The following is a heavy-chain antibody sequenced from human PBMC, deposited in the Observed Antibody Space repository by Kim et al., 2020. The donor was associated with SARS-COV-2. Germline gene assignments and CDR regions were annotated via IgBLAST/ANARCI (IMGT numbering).Heavy chain of an antibody. Sequence: GGSLKLSCTASGFTSNNYAMSWVRQAPGKGLEWVSGVSHTGGSMFYADSVRGRFRISRDNSENTVFLQMNTLRVDDTAVYYCAKEESVGGTHFDYWGQGTLVTVSS. CDR2: VSHTGGSM. J-gene: IGHJ4*02. D-gene: IGHD1-26*01. CDR1: GFTSNNYA. V-gene: IGHV3-23*01. CDR3: AKEESVGGTHFDY.